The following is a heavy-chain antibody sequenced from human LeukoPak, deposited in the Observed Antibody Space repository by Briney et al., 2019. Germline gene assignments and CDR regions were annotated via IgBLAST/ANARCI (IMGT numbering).Heavy chain of an antibody. CDR3: ARAFSSSWYNPLFDY. CDR2: IRQDGSEK. J-gene: IGHJ4*02. Sequence: PGGSLRLSCAASGFTFSSYWMSWVRQTPGKGLEWVANIRQDGSEKYYVDSVKGRFTISRDNAKNSLYLQMNSLRAEDTAVYYCARAFSSSWYNPLFDYWGQGTLVTVSP. D-gene: IGHD6-13*01. CDR1: GFTFSSYW. V-gene: IGHV3-7*01.